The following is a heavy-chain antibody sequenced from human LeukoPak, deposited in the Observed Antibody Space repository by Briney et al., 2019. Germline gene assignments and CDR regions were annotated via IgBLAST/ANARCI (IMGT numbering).Heavy chain of an antibody. CDR2: ISGSGGST. Sequence: GGSLRLSCAASGFTFSSYGMSWFRQAPGKGLEWLSAISGSGGSTYYADSAQGRFTISRDNSKNTLYLQMSSLRAEDTAVYYCARGSPGYWGQGTLVTVSS. J-gene: IGHJ4*02. CDR3: ARGSPGY. V-gene: IGHV3-23*01. CDR1: GFTFSSYG.